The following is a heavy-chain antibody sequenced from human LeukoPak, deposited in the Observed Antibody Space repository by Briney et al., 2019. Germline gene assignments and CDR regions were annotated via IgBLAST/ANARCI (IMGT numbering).Heavy chain of an antibody. CDR1: GFTFSDYY. CDR2: ISSGSSYT. V-gene: IGHV3-11*03. CDR3: ARRSTGSYSSSFDY. J-gene: IGHJ4*02. D-gene: IGHD6-13*01. Sequence: GGSLRLSCAASGFTFSDYYMSWIRQAPGKGLEWVSYISSGSSYTSYADSVKGRFTISRDSAKNSLYVQMNSLRAEDTAIYYCARRSTGSYSSSFDYWGQGTLVTVSS.